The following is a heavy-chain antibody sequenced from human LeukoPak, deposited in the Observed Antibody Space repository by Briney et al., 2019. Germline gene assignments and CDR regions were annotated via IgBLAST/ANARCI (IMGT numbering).Heavy chain of an antibody. D-gene: IGHD6-19*01. CDR1: GFTFSSYA. CDR2: ISSSSSYI. V-gene: IGHV3-21*01. Sequence: GGSLRLSCAASGFTFSSYAVSWVRQAPGKGLEWVSSISSSSSYIYYADSVKGRFTISRDNAKNSLYLQMNSLRAEDTAVYYCARWAVYYYYYMDVWGKGTTVTVSS. CDR3: ARWAVYYYYYMDV. J-gene: IGHJ6*03.